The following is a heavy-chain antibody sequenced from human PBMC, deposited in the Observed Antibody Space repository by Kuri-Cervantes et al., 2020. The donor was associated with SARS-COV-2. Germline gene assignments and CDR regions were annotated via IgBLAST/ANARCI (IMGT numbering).Heavy chain of an antibody. V-gene: IGHV1-69*06. CDR2: IIPSFGTA. CDR3: AALTGGVDWLPQFDP. D-gene: IGHD3-9*01. J-gene: IGHJ5*02. Sequence: SVKVSCKASGGTFSSYAISWVRQAPGQGLEWMGGIIPSFGTANYAQKFQGRVTITADKSTSTAYMELSSLRSEDTAVYYCAALTGGVDWLPQFDPWGQGTLVTVSS. CDR1: GGTFSSYA.